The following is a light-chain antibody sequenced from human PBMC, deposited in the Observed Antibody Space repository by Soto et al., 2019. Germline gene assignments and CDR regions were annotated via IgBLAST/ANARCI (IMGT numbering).Light chain of an antibody. Sequence: QSALTQPPSASGSPGQSVAISCTGTSSDVGGYNYVSWYQQHPGKAPKLMIYEVNKRPSGVPDRFSGSKSGISASLAITGLQADDEADYYCQSYESSSLSGFVFGSGTKLTVL. CDR2: EVN. CDR1: SSDVGGYNY. J-gene: IGLJ1*01. CDR3: QSYESSSLSGFV. V-gene: IGLV2-8*01.